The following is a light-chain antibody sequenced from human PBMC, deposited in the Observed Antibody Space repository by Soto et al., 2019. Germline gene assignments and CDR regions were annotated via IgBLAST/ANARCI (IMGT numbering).Light chain of an antibody. Sequence: QSALTQPASVSGSPGQSITISCTGTSSDVGTYNYVSWYQQHPGKAPKLMIYEVGNRPSGVSSRFSGSKSGNTASLTISGLQSEDEGNYYCSSYTRGSTLVFGGGTKLTVL. CDR1: SSDVGTYNY. CDR2: EVG. V-gene: IGLV2-14*01. J-gene: IGLJ3*02. CDR3: SSYTRGSTLV.